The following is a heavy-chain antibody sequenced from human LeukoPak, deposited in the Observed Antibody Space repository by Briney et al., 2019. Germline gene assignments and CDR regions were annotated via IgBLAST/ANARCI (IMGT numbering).Heavy chain of an antibody. D-gene: IGHD2-2*02. V-gene: IGHV3-11*01. CDR1: GFTFSDYF. CDR2: ISLSGSTI. Sequence: GSLRLSCAASGFTFSDYFMTWIRQAPGKGLEWVSYISLSGSTIFSADSVKGRFTISRDNAKNSMYLLMNSLRAEDTAVYYCARLLPTAIDYNMDVWGKGTTVTVSS. J-gene: IGHJ6*03. CDR3: ARLLPTAIDYNMDV.